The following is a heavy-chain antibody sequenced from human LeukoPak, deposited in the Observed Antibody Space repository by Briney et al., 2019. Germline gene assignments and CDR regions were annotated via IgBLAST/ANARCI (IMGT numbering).Heavy chain of an antibody. J-gene: IGHJ4*02. CDR2: ISGSGGST. V-gene: IGHV3-23*01. Sequence: GGSLRLSCAASGFTFSSYGMHWVRQAPGKGLEWVSAISGSGGSTYYADSVKGRFTISRDNSKNTLYLQMNSLRAEDTAVYYCAKDREVAPGYWGQGTLVTVSS. D-gene: IGHD5-24*01. CDR1: GFTFSSYG. CDR3: AKDREVAPGY.